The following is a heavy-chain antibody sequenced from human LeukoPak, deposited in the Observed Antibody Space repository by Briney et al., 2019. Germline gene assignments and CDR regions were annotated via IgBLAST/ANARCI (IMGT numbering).Heavy chain of an antibody. J-gene: IGHJ6*02. CDR2: IAPDGSAT. Sequence: GGSLRLSCAASGFTLRDYCMHWVRQVPGEGLVWVSRIAPDGSATNYADSVKGRYTTSRDNAKHTLYLQMNSLRAEDTALYYCTRVQAGRSGLMDVWGRGTTVTVSS. CDR3: TRVQAGRSGLMDV. CDR1: GFTLRDYC. D-gene: IGHD2-8*02. V-gene: IGHV3-74*01.